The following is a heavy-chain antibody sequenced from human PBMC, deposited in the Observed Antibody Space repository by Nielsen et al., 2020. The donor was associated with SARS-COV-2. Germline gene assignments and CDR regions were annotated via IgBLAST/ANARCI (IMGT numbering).Heavy chain of an antibody. CDR2: IYSGGST. CDR1: GFTVSSNY. CDR3: ARDYYDFWSGYGPKYYYYYMDV. V-gene: IGHV3-53*04. D-gene: IGHD3-3*01. Sequence: GESLKISCAASGFTVSSNYMSWVRQAPGKGLEWVSVIYSGGSTYYADSVKGRFTISRHNSKNTLYLQMNSLRAEDTAVYYCARDYYDFWSGYGPKYYYYYMDVWGKGTTVTVSS. J-gene: IGHJ6*03.